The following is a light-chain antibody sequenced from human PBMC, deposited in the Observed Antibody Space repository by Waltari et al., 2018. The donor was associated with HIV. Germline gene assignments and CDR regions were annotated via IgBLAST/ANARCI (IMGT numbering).Light chain of an antibody. Sequence: QLTQSHSSLSAFVGDRVTITCRSSQGINTNLNWYQQLPGKPPKLLIYAASTLQSGVPSKLNGGGSGTDFTLTINSLQPEDSATYYCQQTFSIPRTFGRGTRVEI. V-gene: IGKV1-39*01. CDR1: QGINTN. CDR2: AAS. CDR3: QQTFSIPRT. J-gene: IGKJ4*01.